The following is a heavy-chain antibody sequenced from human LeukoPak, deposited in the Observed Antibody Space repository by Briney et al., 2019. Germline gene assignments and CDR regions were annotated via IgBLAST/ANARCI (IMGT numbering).Heavy chain of an antibody. CDR1: GGTFSSYA. D-gene: IGHD2-21*01. J-gene: IGHJ6*03. V-gene: IGHV1-69*04. Sequence: SVKVSCKASGGTFSSYAISWVRQAPGQGLEWMGRIIPILGIANYAQKFQGRVTITADESTSTAYMELSSLRSEDTAVYYCARGVSPYYYYYMDVWGKGTTVTVSS. CDR3: ARGVSPYYYYYMDV. CDR2: IIPILGIA.